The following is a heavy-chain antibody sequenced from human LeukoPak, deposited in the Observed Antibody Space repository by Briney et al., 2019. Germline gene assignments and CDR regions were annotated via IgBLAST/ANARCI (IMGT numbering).Heavy chain of an antibody. CDR3: ARDLPFED. Sequence: GASVKVSCKASGYTFIAYHMHWVRQAPGQGLEWMGRIHPSSGATNYAQRFQGRVTLTRDTSINTAYMELSRLTSDDTAVYYCARDLPFEDWGQGTPVTVSS. D-gene: IGHD2/OR15-2a*01. J-gene: IGHJ4*02. CDR2: IHPSSGAT. CDR1: GYTFIAYH. V-gene: IGHV1-2*06.